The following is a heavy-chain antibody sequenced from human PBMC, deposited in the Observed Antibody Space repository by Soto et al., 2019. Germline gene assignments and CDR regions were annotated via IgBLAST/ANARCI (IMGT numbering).Heavy chain of an antibody. CDR2: IIPIFGTA. V-gene: IGHV1-69*13. CDR1: GGTFSSYA. J-gene: IGHJ4*02. CDR3: AKDIDTVTTVYYFDY. D-gene: IGHD4-17*01. Sequence: SVKVSCKASGGTFSSYAISWVRQAPGQGLEWMGGIIPIFGTANYAQKFQGRVTITADESTSTAYMELSSLRSEDTAVYYCAKDIDTVTTVYYFDYWGQGTLVTVSS.